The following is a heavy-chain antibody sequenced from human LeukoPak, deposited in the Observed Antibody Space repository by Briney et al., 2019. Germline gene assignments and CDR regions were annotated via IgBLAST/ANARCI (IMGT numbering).Heavy chain of an antibody. V-gene: IGHV4-4*07. CDR2: IYTSGST. CDR1: GGAISSYH. J-gene: IGHJ4*02. CDR3: ARLGPRVTQIDY. Sequence: PSETLSLTCAVSGGAISSYHWSWIRQPAGKGLEWIGRIYTSGSTSYNPSLKSRVTISVDTSKNQFSLKLSSVTAADTAVYYCARLGPRVTQIDYWGQGTLVTVSS. D-gene: IGHD4-17*01.